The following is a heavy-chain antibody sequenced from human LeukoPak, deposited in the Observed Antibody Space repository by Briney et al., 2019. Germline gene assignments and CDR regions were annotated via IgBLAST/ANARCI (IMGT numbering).Heavy chain of an antibody. V-gene: IGHV3-23*01. CDR2: ISGSGGST. J-gene: IGHJ4*02. CDR1: GFTFSSYA. CDR3: AKPTRGYDSSGYYAYYFDY. Sequence: PGGSLRLSCAAPGFTFSSYAMSWVRQAPGKGLEWVSAISGSGGSTYYADSVKGRFTISRDNSKNTLYLQMNSLRAEDTAVYYCAKPTRGYDSSGYYAYYFDYWGQGTLVTVSS. D-gene: IGHD3-22*01.